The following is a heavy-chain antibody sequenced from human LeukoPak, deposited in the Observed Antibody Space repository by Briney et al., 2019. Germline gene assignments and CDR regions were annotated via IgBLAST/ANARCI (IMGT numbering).Heavy chain of an antibody. CDR2: LSGSADYA. Sequence: GGSLRLSCAASGLTFSSHAMSWVRQAPGKGLEWVSSLSGSADYAYYADFVKGRFTISRDNSKDMLFLQMNSLRAEDTAVYYCAKKDGSVHFDYWGQGTLVTVSS. CDR1: GLTFSSHA. D-gene: IGHD3-10*01. J-gene: IGHJ4*02. V-gene: IGHV3-23*01. CDR3: AKKDGSVHFDY.